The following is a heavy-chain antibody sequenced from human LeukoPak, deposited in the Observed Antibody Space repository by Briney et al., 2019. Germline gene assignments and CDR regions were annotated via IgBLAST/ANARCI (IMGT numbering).Heavy chain of an antibody. CDR1: GFTFSNYN. CDR3: ARGRGYSYPYFDY. V-gene: IGHV3-48*01. CDR2: ISSSSSTI. Sequence: GGSLRLSCATSGFTFSNYNMNWVRQAPGKGLEWVSYISSSSSTIYYADPVKGRFTISRDNAKNSLYLQMNSLRAEDTAVYYCARGRGYSYPYFDYWGQGTLVTVSS. J-gene: IGHJ4*02. D-gene: IGHD5-18*01.